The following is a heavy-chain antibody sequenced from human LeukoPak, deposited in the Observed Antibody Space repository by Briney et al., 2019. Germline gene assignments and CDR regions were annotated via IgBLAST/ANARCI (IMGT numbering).Heavy chain of an antibody. Sequence: GASVKVSCKASGGTFSSYAISWVRQAPGQGLKWMGRIIPIFGIANYAQKFQGRVTITADKSTSTAYMELSSLRSEDTAVYYCAREGVVTATEAFDIWGQGTMVTVSS. CDR3: AREGVVTATEAFDI. D-gene: IGHD2-21*02. CDR2: IIPIFGIA. J-gene: IGHJ3*02. V-gene: IGHV1-69*04. CDR1: GGTFSSYA.